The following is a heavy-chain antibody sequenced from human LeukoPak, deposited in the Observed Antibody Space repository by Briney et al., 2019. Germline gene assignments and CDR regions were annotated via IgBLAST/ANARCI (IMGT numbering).Heavy chain of an antibody. V-gene: IGHV4-34*01. CDR2: INHSGST. D-gene: IGHD2-21*01. CDR1: GGSFSGYY. J-gene: IGHJ4*02. CDR3: ARGRSVLGFSY. Sequence: SETLSLTCAAYGGSFSGYYWSWIRQPPGKGLEWIGEINHSGSTNYNPSLKSRVTISVDTSKNQFSLKLSSVTAADTAVYYCARGRSVLGFSYWGQGTLVTVSS.